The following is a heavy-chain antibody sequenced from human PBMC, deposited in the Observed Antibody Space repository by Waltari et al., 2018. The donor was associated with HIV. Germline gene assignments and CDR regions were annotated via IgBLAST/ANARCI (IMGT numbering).Heavy chain of an antibody. CDR1: GFTLSSYG. Sequence: QVQLVESGGGVVQPGRSLRISCATSGFTLSSYGMHWVRQAPGEGLEWVTGIWYYGSKKYYSDSVKGRFTISRDKSKNTLYLQMNRLGIEGTAVYYCARKYSSSWGAPFDYWGQGTLVTVSS. D-gene: IGHD6-13*01. J-gene: IGHJ4*02. CDR2: IWYYGSKK. CDR3: ARKYSSSWGAPFDY. V-gene: IGHV3-33*01.